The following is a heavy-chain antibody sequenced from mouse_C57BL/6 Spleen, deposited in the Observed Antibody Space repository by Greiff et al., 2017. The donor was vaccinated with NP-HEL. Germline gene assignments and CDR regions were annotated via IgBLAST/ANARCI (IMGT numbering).Heavy chain of an antibody. J-gene: IGHJ2*01. D-gene: IGHD2-3*01. CDR2: IDPSDSYT. V-gene: IGHV1-59*01. CDR1: GYTFTSYW. Sequence: QVQLQQSGAELVRPGTSVKLSCKASGYTFTSYWMHWVKQRPGQGLEWIGVIDPSDSYTNYNQKFKGKATLTVDTSSSTAYIQLSSLTSEDSAVYYCARDDGCCDYWGQGTTLTVSS. CDR3: ARDDGCCDY.